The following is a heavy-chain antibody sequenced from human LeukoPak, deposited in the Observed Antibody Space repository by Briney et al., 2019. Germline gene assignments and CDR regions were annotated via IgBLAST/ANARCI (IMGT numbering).Heavy chain of an antibody. CDR1: GFTFSDYY. J-gene: IGHJ4*02. D-gene: IGHD2-15*01. V-gene: IGHV3-11*01. CDR3: LINLRSCSVVSRSP. Sequence: PGGSLRLSCAASGFTFSDYYMSWIRQAPGKGLQWVSHISSSGSTIYYADSVKGRFTISRDNAKNSLYLQMNSLRAEDTAVYYCLINLRSCSVVSRSPWGGETVVTVSS. CDR2: ISSSGSTI.